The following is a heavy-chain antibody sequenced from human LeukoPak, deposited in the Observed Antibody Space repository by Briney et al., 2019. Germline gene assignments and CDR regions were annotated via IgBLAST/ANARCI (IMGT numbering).Heavy chain of an antibody. J-gene: IGHJ4*02. CDR2: IFYLGST. V-gene: IGHV4-30-4*01. Sequence: SQTLSLTCTVSGGSISSGNFYWSWIRQPPGKGLEWIGYIFYLGSTYYNLSLKSRVTMSVDTSKNQFSLKLRSVTATDAAVYYCARHYGPWGQGTLVTVSS. CDR3: ARHYGP. D-gene: IGHD3-16*01. CDR1: GGSISSGNFY.